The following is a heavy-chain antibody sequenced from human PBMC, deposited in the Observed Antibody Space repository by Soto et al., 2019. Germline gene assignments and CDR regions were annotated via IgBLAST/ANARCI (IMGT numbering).Heavy chain of an antibody. CDR1: GGSLSSSSYY. CDR2: IYYSGST. J-gene: IGHJ6*02. CDR3: AILTVTANYYYSGMDV. V-gene: IGHV4-39*01. D-gene: IGHD4-4*01. Sequence: SETLSLTCTVSGGSLSSSSYYWGWIRQPPGKGLEWIGSIYYSGSTYYNPSLKSRVTISVDTSKNQFSLKLSSVTAADTAVYYCAILTVTANYYYSGMDVWGQGTTVTVSS.